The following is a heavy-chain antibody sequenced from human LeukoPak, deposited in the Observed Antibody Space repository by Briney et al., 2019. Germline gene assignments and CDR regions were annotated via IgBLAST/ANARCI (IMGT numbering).Heavy chain of an antibody. CDR2: ISSSSSYI. Sequence: GGSLRLSCAASGFTFSSYTMNWVRQAPGKGPEWVSSISSSSSYIYYADSVKGRFTISRDNAKNSLYLQMNSLRAEDTAVYYCARAPSMVRGVPSGYGMDVWGQGTTVTVSS. J-gene: IGHJ6*02. CDR3: ARAPSMVRGVPSGYGMDV. V-gene: IGHV3-21*01. D-gene: IGHD3-10*01. CDR1: GFTFSSYT.